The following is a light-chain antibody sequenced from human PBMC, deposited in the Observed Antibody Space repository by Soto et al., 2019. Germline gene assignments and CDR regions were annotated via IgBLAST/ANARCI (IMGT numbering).Light chain of an antibody. CDR2: GAS. J-gene: IGKJ1*01. CDR1: QSISSY. Sequence: DIPMTQSPSSLSASVGDRVTITCRASQSISSYLNWYRQKPGKAPKLLIYGASSLQSGVPSRFSGSGSGTDFTLTISSLQPEDFATFYCQQTYSTPVTFGQGTKVEIK. CDR3: QQTYSTPVT. V-gene: IGKV1-39*01.